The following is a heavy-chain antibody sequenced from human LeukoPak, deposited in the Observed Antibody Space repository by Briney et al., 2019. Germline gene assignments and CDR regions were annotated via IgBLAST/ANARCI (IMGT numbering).Heavy chain of an antibody. V-gene: IGHV3-30*18. CDR2: ISYDGSNK. J-gene: IGHJ3*02. CDR3: AKGGPDGDAFGI. D-gene: IGHD5-24*01. Sequence: PGGSLRLSCAASGFTFSSYGMHWVRQAPGKRLEWVAVISYDGSNKYYADSVKGRFTISRDNSKNTLYLQMNSLRAEDTAVYYCAKGGPDGDAFGIWGQGTMVTVSS. CDR1: GFTFSSYG.